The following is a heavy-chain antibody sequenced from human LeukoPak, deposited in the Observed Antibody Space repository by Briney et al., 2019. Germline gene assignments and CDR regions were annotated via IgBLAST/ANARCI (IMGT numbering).Heavy chain of an antibody. J-gene: IGHJ5*02. CDR3: ARDHGPNYGGNYRWFDP. CDR2: ISAYNGNT. CDR1: GYTFTSYG. V-gene: IGHV1-18*01. D-gene: IGHD4-23*01. Sequence: ASVKVSCKASGYTFTSYGISWVRQAPGQGLEWMGWISAYNGNTNYAQKLQGRVTMTRDMSTSTVYMELSSLRSEDTAVCYCARDHGPNYGGNYRWFDPWGQGTLVTVSS.